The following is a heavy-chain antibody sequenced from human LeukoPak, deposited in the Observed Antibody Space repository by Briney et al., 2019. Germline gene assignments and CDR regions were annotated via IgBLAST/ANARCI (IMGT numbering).Heavy chain of an antibody. J-gene: IGHJ6*02. Sequence: GGSLRLSCAASGFILSNHWMTWVRQAPGKGPEWVANMNKDGSEKYYVDSVKGRFTISRDTAKNSLYLQMNNVRAEDTALYYCARNNDMDVWGQGTTVIVSS. CDR1: GFILSNHW. CDR2: MNKDGSEK. V-gene: IGHV3-7*03. CDR3: ARNNDMDV. D-gene: IGHD1/OR15-1a*01.